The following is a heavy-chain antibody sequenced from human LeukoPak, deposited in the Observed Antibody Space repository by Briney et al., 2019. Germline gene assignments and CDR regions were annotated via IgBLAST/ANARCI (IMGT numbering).Heavy chain of an antibody. V-gene: IGHV1-8*02. Sequence: ASVKVSCKASGYTFTSYAMNWLRQATGQGLEWMGWMNPNSGNTGYAQKFQGRVTMTRNTSISTAYMELSSLRSEDTAVYYCARSPRRDTYYDFWSGDNWFDPWAREPWSPSPQ. CDR1: GYTFTSYA. J-gene: IGHJ5*02. CDR3: ARSPRRDTYYDFWSGDNWFDP. CDR2: MNPNSGNT. D-gene: IGHD3-3*01.